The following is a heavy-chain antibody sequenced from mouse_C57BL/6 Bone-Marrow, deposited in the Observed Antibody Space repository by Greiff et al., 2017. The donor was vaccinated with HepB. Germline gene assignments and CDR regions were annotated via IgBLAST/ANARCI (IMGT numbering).Heavy chain of an antibody. CDR1: GFTFSDYG. V-gene: IGHV5-15*01. CDR3: ARHLYDHGNFDV. D-gene: IGHD2-4*01. CDR2: ISNLAYSI. J-gene: IGHJ1*03. Sequence: EVQGVESGGGLVQPGGSLKLSCAASGFTFSDYGMAWVRQAPRKGPEWVAFISNLAYSIYYADTVTGRFTISRENAKNTLYLEMSSLRSEDTAMYYCARHLYDHGNFDVWGTGTTVTVSS.